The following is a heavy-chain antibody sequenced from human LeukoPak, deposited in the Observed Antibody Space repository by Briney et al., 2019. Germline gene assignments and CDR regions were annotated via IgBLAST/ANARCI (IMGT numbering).Heavy chain of an antibody. V-gene: IGHV1-18*01. CDR1: GYTFTSRG. Sequence: ASVKVSCKASGYTFTSRGISWVRQAPGQGLEWMGWISAYNGNTNYAQKVQGRVTMTTDTSTSTAYMELRSLRSDDTAVYYCARAEVGSSWDYFDYWGQGTLVTVSS. D-gene: IGHD6-13*01. CDR3: ARAEVGSSWDYFDY. J-gene: IGHJ4*02. CDR2: ISAYNGNT.